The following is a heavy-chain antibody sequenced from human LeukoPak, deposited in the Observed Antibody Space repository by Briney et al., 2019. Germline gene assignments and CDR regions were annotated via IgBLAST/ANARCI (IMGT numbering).Heavy chain of an antibody. CDR1: GGSISSGDYY. CDR2: IYYSGTT. CDR3: ARGPYGSGSYY. D-gene: IGHD3-10*01. J-gene: IGHJ4*02. V-gene: IGHV4-30-4*01. Sequence: TSETLSLTCTVSGGSISSGDYYWSWIRQPPGKGLEWIGYIYYSGTTYYNPSLKSRVTISVDTSKNQFSLKLTSVAAADTAVYFCARGPYGSGSYYWGQGTLVTVSS.